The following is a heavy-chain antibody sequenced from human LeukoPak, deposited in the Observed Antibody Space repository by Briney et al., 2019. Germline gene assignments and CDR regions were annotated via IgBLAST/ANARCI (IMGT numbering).Heavy chain of an antibody. CDR2: INHSGTT. D-gene: IGHD2/OR15-2a*01. CDR3: ARGLRLPSRSTPAVPHV. V-gene: IGHV4-34*01. CDR1: GGSFIDYY. J-gene: IGHJ6*04. Sequence: SETLSLTCAVYGGSFIDYYWNWIRQSPGKGLDWLGEINHSGTTNYNPSLKSRVTISVDTSKNQFSLRLSSVTAADTAVYYCARGLRLPSRSTPAVPHVWGKGTTVTVSA.